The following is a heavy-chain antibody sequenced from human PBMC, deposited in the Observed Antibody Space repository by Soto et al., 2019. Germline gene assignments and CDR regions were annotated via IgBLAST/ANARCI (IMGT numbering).Heavy chain of an antibody. CDR1: GFTFNNYE. CDR3: ARGNSPVNVH. V-gene: IGHV3-48*03. CDR2: ITSSGSTI. Sequence: GGSLRLSCAASGFTFNNYEMNWVRQAPGKGLEWVSYITSSGSTIYYADSVKGRFTISRDNAKNSLYLQMNSLRAEDTAVYYCARGNSPVNVHWGQGTLVTVSS. J-gene: IGHJ4*02. D-gene: IGHD2-21*01.